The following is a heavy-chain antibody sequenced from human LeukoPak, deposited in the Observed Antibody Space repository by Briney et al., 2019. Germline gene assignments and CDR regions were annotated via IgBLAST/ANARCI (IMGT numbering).Heavy chain of an antibody. Sequence: GRSLRLSCAASGFTFSSYSMNWVRQAPGKGLEWVSSISSSSSYIYYADSVKGRFTISRDNAKNSLYLQMNSLRAEDTAVYYCAIGGIAAAGTYYWGQGTLVTVSS. D-gene: IGHD6-13*01. J-gene: IGHJ4*02. CDR2: ISSSSSYI. V-gene: IGHV3-21*01. CDR3: AIGGIAAAGTYY. CDR1: GFTFSSYS.